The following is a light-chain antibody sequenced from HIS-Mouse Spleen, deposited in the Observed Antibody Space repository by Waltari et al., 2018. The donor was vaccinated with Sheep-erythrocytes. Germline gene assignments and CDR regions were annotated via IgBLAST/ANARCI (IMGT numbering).Light chain of an antibody. J-gene: IGLJ3*02. V-gene: IGLV2-23*01. CDR2: EGS. CDR1: SSDVGRYNL. CDR3: CSYAGSSTWV. Sequence: QSALTQPASVSGLPGQSITIACTGTSSDVGRYNLLSWYQQHPGKAPKLMIYEGSKRTSGVSNRFSGSKSGNTASLTISGLQAEDEADYYCCSYAGSSTWVFGGGTKLTVL.